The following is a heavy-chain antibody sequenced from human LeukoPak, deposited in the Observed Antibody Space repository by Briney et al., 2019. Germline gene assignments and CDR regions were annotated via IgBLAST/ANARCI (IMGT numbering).Heavy chain of an antibody. Sequence: ASVKVSCKASGYTFTSYGISWVRQAPGQELEWMGWISAYNGNTNYAQKLQGRVTMTTDTSTSTAYMELRSLRSDDTAVYYCARDIVVVPAAYNWFDPWGQGTLVTVSS. D-gene: IGHD2-2*01. J-gene: IGHJ5*02. CDR3: ARDIVVVPAAYNWFDP. CDR1: GYTFTSYG. V-gene: IGHV1-18*04. CDR2: ISAYNGNT.